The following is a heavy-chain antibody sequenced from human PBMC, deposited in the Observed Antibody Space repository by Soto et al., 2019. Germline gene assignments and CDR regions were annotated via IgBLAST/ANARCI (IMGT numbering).Heavy chain of an antibody. V-gene: IGHV5-51*01. CDR2: IYPGDSDT. J-gene: IGHJ6*02. CDR1: GYSFTSYW. D-gene: IGHD2-21*02. CDR3: ARHGDPRYYYYYGMDV. Sequence: LGESLKISCKCSGYSFTSYWIGWVRQMPGKGLEWMGIIYPGDSDTRYSPSFQGQVTISADKSISTAYLQWSSLKASDTAMYYCARHGDPRYYYYYGMDVWGQGTTVTVSS.